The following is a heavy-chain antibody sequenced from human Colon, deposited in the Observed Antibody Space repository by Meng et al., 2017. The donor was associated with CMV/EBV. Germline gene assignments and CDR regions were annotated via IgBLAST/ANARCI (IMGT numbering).Heavy chain of an antibody. D-gene: IGHD7-27*01. CDR2: IYYSGST. CDR3: ARDGLGRLRAFDI. CDR1: GFTFRRYC. J-gene: IGHJ3*02. V-gene: IGHV4-59*01. Sequence: ESLKISCGGFGFTFRRYCTRWVRQAPGKGLEYIGYIYYSGSTNYNPSLKSRVTISVDTPKNQFSLKLSSVTAADTAVYYCARDGLGRLRAFDIWGQGTMVTVSS.